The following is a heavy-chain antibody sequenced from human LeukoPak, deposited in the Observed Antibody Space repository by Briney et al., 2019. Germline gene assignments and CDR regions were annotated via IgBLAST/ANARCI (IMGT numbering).Heavy chain of an antibody. D-gene: IGHD3-10*01. Sequence: SETLSLTCTVSGGSISYYYWNWIRQPAGKGLEWIGRIYTSGRTYYNPSLKSRVSMSVDTSKNQFSLKLSSVTAADTAVYYCARDKWFGELDPWGQGTLVTVSS. CDR2: IYTSGRT. V-gene: IGHV4-4*07. CDR1: GGSISYYY. CDR3: ARDKWFGELDP. J-gene: IGHJ5*02.